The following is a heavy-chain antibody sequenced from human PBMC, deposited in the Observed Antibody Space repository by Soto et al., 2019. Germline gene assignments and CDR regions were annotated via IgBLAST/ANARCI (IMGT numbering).Heavy chain of an antibody. J-gene: IGHJ4*02. CDR3: ARRAGAVPGRIDF. D-gene: IGHD6-19*01. V-gene: IGHV4-59*08. CDR2: IYYTGST. CDR1: GDSISSYY. Sequence: HVQLHESGPGLVKPSETLFLICTVSGDSISSYYWSWIRQPPGKGLEWIGFIYYTGSTNYNPSLKSRVTISVDTSKNQLSLKLSSVTAADTAVYYCARRAGAVPGRIDFWGQGTLVTVSS.